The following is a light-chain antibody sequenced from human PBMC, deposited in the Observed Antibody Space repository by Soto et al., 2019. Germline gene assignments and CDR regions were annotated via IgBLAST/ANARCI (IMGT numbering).Light chain of an antibody. V-gene: IGLV1-44*01. J-gene: IGLJ2*01. CDR2: SHN. CDR3: ATWDDSLNGVV. CDR1: SSNIGSNT. Sequence: QSVLTQPPSASGTPGQRVTISCSGTSSNIGSNTVNWYQHLPGTAPKLLIYSHNQRPSGVPDRFSGSRSGTSASLAISGLQSADEADYYCATWDDSLNGVVFGGGTMLTVL.